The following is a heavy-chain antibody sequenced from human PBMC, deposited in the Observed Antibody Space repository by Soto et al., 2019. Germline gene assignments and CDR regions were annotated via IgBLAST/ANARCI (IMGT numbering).Heavy chain of an antibody. CDR3: ARSSGCSSSMGMDS. J-gene: IGHJ5*01. D-gene: IGHD3-22*01. CDR1: GVIFKNYA. Sequence: GGSLRLSCEVSGVIFKNYAMNLVRQAPGKGLEGVATITYEGRSKYYAESVKGRFAISRDNSKSTLNLQMNTLRVDDSAIYYCARSSGCSSSMGMDSWGQGTLVTVSS. V-gene: IGHV3-30*09. CDR2: ITYEGRSK.